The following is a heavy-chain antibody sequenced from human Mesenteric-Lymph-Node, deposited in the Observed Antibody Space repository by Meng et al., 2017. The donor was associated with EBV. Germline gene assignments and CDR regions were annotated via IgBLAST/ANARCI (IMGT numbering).Heavy chain of an antibody. CDR3: ARDDSSGWYGWFDP. CDR2: INPNSGDT. D-gene: IGHD6-19*01. J-gene: IGHJ5*02. Sequence: QVHLVQSGAGVKKPGSSLKVSRALNWVRQAPGQGLEWMGRINPNSGDTNYAQKFQGRVTMTRDTSVSTAYMELSRLRSDDTAVYYCARDDSSGWYGWFDPWGQGTLVTVSS. V-gene: IGHV1-2*06.